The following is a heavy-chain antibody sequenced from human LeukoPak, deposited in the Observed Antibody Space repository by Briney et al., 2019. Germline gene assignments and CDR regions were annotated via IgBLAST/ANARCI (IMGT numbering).Heavy chain of an antibody. CDR3: TREDNWYFDL. J-gene: IGHJ2*01. V-gene: IGHV3-11*05. CDR2: ISTGSTYT. Sequence: GGSQRLSCAASGFTFRDYYMTWIRQAPGKGLEWLSYISTGSTYTNYANSVKGRFTISRDNAKNSLYLQLNSLRAEDTAVYYCTREDNWYFDLWGRGTLVTVSS. CDR1: GFTFRDYY.